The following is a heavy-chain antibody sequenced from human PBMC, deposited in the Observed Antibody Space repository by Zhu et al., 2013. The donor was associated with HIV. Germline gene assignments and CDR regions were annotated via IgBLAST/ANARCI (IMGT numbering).Heavy chain of an antibody. D-gene: IGHD6-19*01. V-gene: IGHV1-8*01. CDR2: MNPXSGST. CDR1: GYTFASYD. Sequence: QVQLVQSGAEVKKPGASVKVSCKASGYTFASYDINWVRQATGQGLEWMGWMNPXSGSTGYAQKFQGRITMTRNTSISTAYMELRSLRSEDTAVYFCARGRWDTSGWSYWGQGTLVTVSS. J-gene: IGHJ4*02. CDR3: ARGRWDTSGWSY.